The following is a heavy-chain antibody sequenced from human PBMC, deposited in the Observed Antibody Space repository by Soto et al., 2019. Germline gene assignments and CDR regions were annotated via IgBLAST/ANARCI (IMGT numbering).Heavy chain of an antibody. CDR1: GLTFSDYA. D-gene: IGHD7-27*01. CDR3: ARDSGWFDP. Sequence: EVQLLESGGGLVQPGGSLRLSCAASGLTFSDYAMGWVRQAPGKGLEWVSSITDNGGRTDYADSVKGRFTISRDNSKNRLYLQMNSLRADDTAVYYCARDSGWFDPWGQGTLVTVSS. J-gene: IGHJ5*02. V-gene: IGHV3-23*01. CDR2: ITDNGGRT.